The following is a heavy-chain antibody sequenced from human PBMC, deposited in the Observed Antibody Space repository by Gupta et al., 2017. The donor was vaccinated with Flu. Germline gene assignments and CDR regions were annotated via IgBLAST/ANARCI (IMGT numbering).Heavy chain of an antibody. D-gene: IGHD3-10*01. V-gene: IGHV3-11*01. Sequence: IRRAPGKGLEWVSYIRGSAANIYYADSVKGRFTISRDNAKNSLYMQMNSLRAEDTAVYYCARLIYGSGTYPDYWGRGSLVTVSS. CDR2: IRGSAANI. J-gene: IGHJ4*02. CDR3: ARLIYGSGTYPDY.